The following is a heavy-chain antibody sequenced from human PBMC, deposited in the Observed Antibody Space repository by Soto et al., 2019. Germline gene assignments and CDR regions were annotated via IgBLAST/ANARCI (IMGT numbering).Heavy chain of an antibody. V-gene: IGHV1-18*04. CDR1: GYTFTSYG. Sequence: ASVKVSCKASGYTFTSYGISWVRQAPGQGLEWMGWISAYNGKTNYAQKLQGRVTMTTDTSTSSAYMELRSLRSDDTAVYYCARNYCTNGVCYKGGGLGYWGQGTLVTVSS. CDR3: ARNYCTNGVCYKGGGLGY. J-gene: IGHJ4*02. D-gene: IGHD2-8*01. CDR2: ISAYNGKT.